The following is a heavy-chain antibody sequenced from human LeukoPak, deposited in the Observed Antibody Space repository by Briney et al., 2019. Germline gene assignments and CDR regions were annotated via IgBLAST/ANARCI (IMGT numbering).Heavy chain of an antibody. CDR1: GDSISSGDYY. CDR3: ALYGSGSHNFDS. CDR2: IYYSGST. Sequence: SQTLSLTCTVSGDSISSGDYYWSWIRQPPGKGLEWIGYIYYSGSTYYNPSLKSRATISVDTSKNQFSLKLSSVTAADTAVYYCALYGSGSHNFDSWGQGTLVTVSS. D-gene: IGHD3-10*01. V-gene: IGHV4-30-4*01. J-gene: IGHJ4*02.